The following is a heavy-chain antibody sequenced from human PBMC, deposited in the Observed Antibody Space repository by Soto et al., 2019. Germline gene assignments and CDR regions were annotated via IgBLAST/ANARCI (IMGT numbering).Heavy chain of an antibody. V-gene: IGHV4-30-4*01. CDR3: ARSGSFAPVDY. J-gene: IGHJ4*02. D-gene: IGHD1-26*01. CDR2: IYYSGST. Sequence: SETLSLTCTVSGGSISSGDYYWTWIRQPPGKGLEWIGYIYYSGSTYYNPSLKSRVTISVDTSKNHFSLKLSSVTAADTAVYYCARSGSFAPVDYWGQGTLVTVSS. CDR1: GGSISSGDYY.